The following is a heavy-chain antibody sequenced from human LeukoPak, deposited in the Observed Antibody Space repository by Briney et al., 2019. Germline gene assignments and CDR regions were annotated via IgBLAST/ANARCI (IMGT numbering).Heavy chain of an antibody. V-gene: IGHV4-61*01. CDR2: IYYSGST. CDR3: ASDGGNYYDSSGYYYLGY. J-gene: IGHJ4*02. Sequence: SETLSLTCTVSGGSVSSGSYYWSWIRQPPGKGLEWIGYIYYSGSTNYNPSLKSRVTISVDTSKNQFSLKLSSVTAADTAVYYCASDGGNYYDSSGYYYLGYWGQGTLVTVSS. D-gene: IGHD3-22*01. CDR1: GGSVSSGSYY.